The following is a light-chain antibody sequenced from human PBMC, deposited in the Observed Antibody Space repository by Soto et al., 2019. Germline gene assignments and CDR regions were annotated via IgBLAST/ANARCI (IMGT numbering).Light chain of an antibody. V-gene: IGKV1-5*03. CDR3: HQYDSYPRT. J-gene: IGKJ1*01. CDR1: QSLDRDY. CDR2: KAS. Sequence: IQMTQSPSTLSASLVYRVTMTCXASQSLDRDYLAWYQQKPGKAPNLLIYKASTLESGVPSRFSGGGSGTAFTLTISSLQPDDFATYYCHQYDSYPRTFGQGTKVDI.